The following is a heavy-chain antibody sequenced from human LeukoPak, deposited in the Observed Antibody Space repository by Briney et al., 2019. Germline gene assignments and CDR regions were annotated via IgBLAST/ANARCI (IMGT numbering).Heavy chain of an antibody. D-gene: IGHD3-22*01. V-gene: IGHV1-69*05. CDR1: GGTFSSYA. CDR2: IIPIFGTA. CDR3: AKSADSSGYYFNWFGP. Sequence: SVKVSCKASGGTFSSYAISWVRQAPGQGLEWMGGIIPIFGTANYAQKFQGRVTITTDESTSTAYMEPSSLRSEDTAVYYCAKSADSSGYYFNWFGPWGQGTLVTVSS. J-gene: IGHJ5*02.